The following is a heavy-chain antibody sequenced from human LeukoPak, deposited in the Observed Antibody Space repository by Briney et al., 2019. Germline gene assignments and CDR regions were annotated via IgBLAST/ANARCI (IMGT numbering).Heavy chain of an antibody. CDR3: AKMQGYFDY. CDR2: ITGSGSIT. V-gene: IGHV3-23*01. Sequence: QSGGSLRLSCAASGFTFSSQGMSWVRQAPGKGLEWVSAITGSGSITYYSDSVKGRFTISRDNSKSTVYLQLNSLRVEDTAVYYCAKMQGYFDYWGQGTLVTVSS. CDR1: GFTFSSQG. J-gene: IGHJ4*02.